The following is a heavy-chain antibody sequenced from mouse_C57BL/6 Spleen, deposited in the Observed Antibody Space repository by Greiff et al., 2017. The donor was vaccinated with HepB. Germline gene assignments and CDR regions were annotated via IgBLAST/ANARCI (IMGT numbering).Heavy chain of an antibody. Sequence: DVMLVESGGGLVKPGESLKLSCAASGFTFSSYAMSWVRQTPEKRLEWVATISDGGSYTYYPDNVKGRFTISRDNAKNNLYLQMSHLKSEDTAMYYCARSSSSPYWYFDVWGTGTTVTVSS. CDR3: ARSSSSPYWYFDV. CDR1: GFTFSSYA. V-gene: IGHV5-4*03. J-gene: IGHJ1*03. CDR2: ISDGGSYT.